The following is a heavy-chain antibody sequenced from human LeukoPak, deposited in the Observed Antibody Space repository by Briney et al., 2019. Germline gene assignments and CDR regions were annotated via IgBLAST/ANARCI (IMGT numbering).Heavy chain of an antibody. D-gene: IGHD5-24*01. CDR2: IDWDDDK. CDR3: ARTKMTTQTYYFDY. J-gene: IGHJ4*02. V-gene: IGHV2-70*01. CDR1: VSSLSTSCMY. Sequence: ESGAALVKPTQTLTLTCSLSVSSLSTSCMYVSCIRQPPGKALEWLTLIDWDDDKYYSTSLKTRLTIYKDTSKNQAVLTMTNTDPVDTATYYCARTKMTTQTYYFDYWRQGTLVTDSS.